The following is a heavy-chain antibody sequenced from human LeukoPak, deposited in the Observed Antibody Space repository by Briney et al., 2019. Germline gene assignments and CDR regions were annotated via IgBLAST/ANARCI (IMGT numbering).Heavy chain of an antibody. CDR2: ISGSGGST. CDR1: GFTFSSYA. CDR3: AKDSGPFIAVRGFFDY. V-gene: IGHV3-23*01. D-gene: IGHD6-6*01. J-gene: IGHJ4*02. Sequence: GGSLRLSCAASGFTFSSYAMSWVRQAPGKGLEWVSAISGSGGSTYYADSVKGRFTISRDNSKNTLYLQMNSLRAEDTAVYYCAKDSGPFIAVRGFFDYWGQGTLVTVSS.